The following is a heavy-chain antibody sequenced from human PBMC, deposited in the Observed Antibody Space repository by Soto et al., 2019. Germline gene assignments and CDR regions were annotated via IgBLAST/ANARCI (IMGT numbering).Heavy chain of an antibody. D-gene: IGHD2-2*01. Sequence: SETLSLTCTVSGGSISSFYWSWIRQPPGKGLEWIGYIYYSGNTKYNPSLKSRVTISVDTSKNQFSLKLTSVTAADTAVYYCARQLGFCSSTSCYAYFAPWGQGTLVTVSS. J-gene: IGHJ5*02. CDR2: IYYSGNT. CDR3: ARQLGFCSSTSCYAYFAP. CDR1: GGSISSFY. V-gene: IGHV4-59*08.